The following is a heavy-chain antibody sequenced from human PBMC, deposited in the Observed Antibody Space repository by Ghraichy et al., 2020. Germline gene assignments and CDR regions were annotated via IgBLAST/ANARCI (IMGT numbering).Heavy chain of an antibody. J-gene: IGHJ4*02. V-gene: IGHV3-23*01. CDR2: ITATGGGT. D-gene: IGHD5/OR15-5a*01. CDR1: GFTFSNFA. CDR3: AKAKYNVSGRHLDY. Sequence: ESLNISCAASGFTFSNFAMTWVRQAPGKGLEWVAPITATGGGTYYADSVKGRFTISRDNSKNTLYLQMNSLRAEDTAVYFCAKAKYNVSGRHLDYWGQGTLVTVSS.